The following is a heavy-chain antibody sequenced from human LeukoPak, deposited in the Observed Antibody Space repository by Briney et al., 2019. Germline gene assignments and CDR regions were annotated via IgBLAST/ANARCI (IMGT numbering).Heavy chain of an antibody. CDR2: IIPILGIA. CDR1: GGTFSSYT. Sequence: ASVKVSCKASGGTFSSYTISWVRQAPGQGLEWMGRIIPILGIANYTQKFQGRVTITADKSTSTAYMELSSLRSEDTAVYYCARAGIGYGGHSLGSPYYYCGMDVWGQGTTVTVSS. D-gene: IGHD5-12*01. CDR3: ARAGIGYGGHSLGSPYYYCGMDV. V-gene: IGHV1-69*02. J-gene: IGHJ6*02.